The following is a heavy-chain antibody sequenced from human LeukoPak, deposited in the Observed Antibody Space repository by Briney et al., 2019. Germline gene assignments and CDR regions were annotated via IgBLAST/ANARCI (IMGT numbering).Heavy chain of an antibody. J-gene: IGHJ4*02. Sequence: WASVKVSCMDSLGTFSSYAISRVRPAPGQGLESMGGIIPIFGTANYAQKFQGRVTITADKSTSTAYMELSSLRSEDTAVYYCAREGLWSPFDYWGQGTLVTVSS. CDR3: AREGLWSPFDY. D-gene: IGHD3-10*01. CDR1: LGTFSSYA. CDR2: IIPIFGTA. V-gene: IGHV1-69*06.